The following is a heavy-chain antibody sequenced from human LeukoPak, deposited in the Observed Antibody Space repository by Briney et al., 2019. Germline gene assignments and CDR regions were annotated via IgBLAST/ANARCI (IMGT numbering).Heavy chain of an antibody. D-gene: IGHD3-10*01. Sequence: ASVKVSCKASGYTFTSYDINWVRRVTGQGLEWMGWMNPNSGNTGYAQKFQGRVTMTRNTSISTAYMELSSLRSEDTAVYYCARARITMVRGAKPGGRGGFDPWGQGTLVTVSS. V-gene: IGHV1-8*01. CDR3: ARARITMVRGAKPGGRGGFDP. CDR2: MNPNSGNT. CDR1: GYTFTSYD. J-gene: IGHJ5*02.